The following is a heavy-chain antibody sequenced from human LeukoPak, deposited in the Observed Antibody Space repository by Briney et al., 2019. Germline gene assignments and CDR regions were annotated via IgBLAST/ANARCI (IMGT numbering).Heavy chain of an antibody. Sequence: SQTLSLTCTVPGDSISNHYWTWIRQPPGRGLEWIACVSYSGSTNYNPSLKSRVTMSVDTSKNRFYLKLSSVTAADTAVYFCAGGYYFGSWGQGTLVTASS. J-gene: IGHJ4*01. CDR1: GDSISNHY. D-gene: IGHD3-16*01. CDR3: AGGYYFGS. CDR2: VSYSGST. V-gene: IGHV4-59*11.